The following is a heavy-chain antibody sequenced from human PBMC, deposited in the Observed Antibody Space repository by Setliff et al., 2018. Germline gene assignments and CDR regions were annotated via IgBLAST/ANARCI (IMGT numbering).Heavy chain of an antibody. CDR2: INAGNGNT. CDR3: ATRRHYYDSSGYRYYYYYYGMDV. D-gene: IGHD3-22*01. J-gene: IGHJ6*02. CDR1: GYTFTSYA. Sequence: ASVKVSCKASGYTFTSYAMHWVRQAPGQRLEWMGWINAGNGNTKYSQKFQGRVTMTRDTSTSTVYMELSSLRSEDTAVYYCATRRHYYDSSGYRYYYYYYGMDVWGQGTTVTVSS. V-gene: IGHV1-3*01.